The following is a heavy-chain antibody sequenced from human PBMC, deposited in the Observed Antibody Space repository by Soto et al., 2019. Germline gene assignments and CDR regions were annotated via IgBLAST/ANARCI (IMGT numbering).Heavy chain of an antibody. J-gene: IGHJ4*02. D-gene: IGHD6-6*01. CDR1: GGSISSSSYY. CDR3: ARWGAARPLDY. V-gene: IGHV4-39*01. CDR2: IYYSGST. Sequence: ASETLSLTCTVSGGSISSSSYYWGWIRHPPGKGLEWIGSIYYSGSTYYNPSLKSRVTISVDTSKNQFSLKLSSVTAADTAVYYCARWGAARPLDYWGQGTLVTVSS.